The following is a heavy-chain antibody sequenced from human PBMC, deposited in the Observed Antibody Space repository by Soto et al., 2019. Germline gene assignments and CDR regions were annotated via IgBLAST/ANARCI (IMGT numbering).Heavy chain of an antibody. D-gene: IGHD6-19*01. CDR3: ARDSRGSGWYSLFYYGMDV. CDR2: INHSGST. J-gene: IGHJ6*02. V-gene: IGHV4-34*01. CDR1: GGSFNGYY. Sequence: FETLSLTCGVYGGSFNGYYWSWIRQPPGKGLEWIGEINHSGSTNYNPSLKSRVTISVDTSKNQFSLKLSSVTAADTAVYYCARDSRGSGWYSLFYYGMDVWGQGTTVTSP.